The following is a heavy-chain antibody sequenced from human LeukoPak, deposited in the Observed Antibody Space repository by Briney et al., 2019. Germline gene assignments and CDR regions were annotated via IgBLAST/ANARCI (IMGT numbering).Heavy chain of an antibody. Sequence: PGGSLRLSCAASGFTFNSYGMHWVRQAPGKGLEWVAVISHDGTNKYYADSVKGRFTVSRDNFKNTLYLQMNNLRTEDTAVYYCVKADSGYYHWGQGTLVTVSS. V-gene: IGHV3-30*18. CDR1: GFTFNSYG. CDR2: ISHDGTNK. D-gene: IGHD3-22*01. J-gene: IGHJ5*02. CDR3: VKADSGYYH.